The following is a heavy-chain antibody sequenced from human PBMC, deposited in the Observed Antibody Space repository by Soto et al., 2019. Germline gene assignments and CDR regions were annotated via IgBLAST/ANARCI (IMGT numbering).Heavy chain of an antibody. CDR2: IYYSGST. V-gene: IGHV4-59*01. CDR3: ARGGGGLSDAFDI. D-gene: IGHD1-26*01. Sequence: SETLSLTCTVSGGSISSYYWSWIRQPPGKGLEWIGYIYYSGSTNYNPSLKSRVTISVDTSKNQFSLKLSSVTAADTAVYYCARGGGGLSDAFDIWGQGTMVTVSS. CDR1: GGSISSYY. J-gene: IGHJ3*02.